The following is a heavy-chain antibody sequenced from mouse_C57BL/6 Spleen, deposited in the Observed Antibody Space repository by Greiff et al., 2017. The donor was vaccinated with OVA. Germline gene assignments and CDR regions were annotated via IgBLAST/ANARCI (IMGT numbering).Heavy chain of an antibody. Sequence: EVQVVESGGGLVQPGGSLSLSCAASGFTFTDYYMSWVRQPPGKALEWLGFIRNKANGYTTEYSASVKGRFTISRDNSQSILYLQMNALRAEDSATYYCARSEGYDVGFAYWGQGTLVTVSA. CDR2: IRNKANGYTT. V-gene: IGHV7-3*01. CDR1: GFTFTDYY. D-gene: IGHD2-2*01. CDR3: ARSEGYDVGFAY. J-gene: IGHJ3*01.